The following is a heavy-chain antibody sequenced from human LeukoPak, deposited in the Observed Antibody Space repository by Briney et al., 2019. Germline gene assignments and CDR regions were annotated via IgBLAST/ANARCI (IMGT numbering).Heavy chain of an antibody. V-gene: IGHV3-30*02. CDR3: AKVGSNCFDY. D-gene: IGHD6-13*01. CDR2: IRYDGSNK. J-gene: IGHJ4*02. CDR1: GFTFSSYG. Sequence: PGGSLRLSCAASGFTFSSYGMHWVRQAPGKGLEWVACIRYDGSNKYYADSVKGRFTISRDNSKNTLYLQMNSLRAEDTAVYYCAKVGSNCFDYWGQGTLVTVSS.